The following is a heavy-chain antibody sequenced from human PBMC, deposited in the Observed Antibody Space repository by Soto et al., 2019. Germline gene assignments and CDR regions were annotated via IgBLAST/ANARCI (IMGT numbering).Heavy chain of an antibody. CDR2: VTSDGSNK. Sequence: QVQLVESGGGVVQPGRSLRLSCAASGFTFSTYALHWARQAPGKGLEWVATVTSDGSNKYHADSVEGRFTISRDDSKNTLYLQLNSLRAEDTAVYYCGRITLKTSVDTFDFWGQGTMVTVSS. J-gene: IGHJ3*01. V-gene: IGHV3-30-3*01. CDR1: GFTFSTYA. D-gene: IGHD3-22*01. CDR3: GRITLKTSVDTFDF.